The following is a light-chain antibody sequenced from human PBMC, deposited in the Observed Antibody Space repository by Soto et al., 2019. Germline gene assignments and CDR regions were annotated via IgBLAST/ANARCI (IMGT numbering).Light chain of an antibody. J-gene: IGKJ4*01. CDR2: KAS. Sequence: DIQMTHSPSTLSGSVGDRVTITCRASQTISSWLAWYQQKPGKAPKLLIYKASTLKSGVPSRFSGSGSGTDFTLTISSLQPEDFATYYCQQSYSTPLTFGGGTEIDIK. CDR3: QQSYSTPLT. CDR1: QTISSW. V-gene: IGKV1-5*03.